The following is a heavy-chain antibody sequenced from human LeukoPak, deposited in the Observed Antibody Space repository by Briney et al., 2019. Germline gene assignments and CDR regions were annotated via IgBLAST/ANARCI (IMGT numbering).Heavy chain of an antibody. CDR3: ARDQYYDFWSGYYTVDAFDI. CDR2: ISYDGSNK. Sequence: GGSLRLSCAASGFTFSSYAMHWVRQAPGKGLEWVAVISYDGSNKYYADSVKGRFTISRDNSKNTLYLQMNSLRAEDTAVYYCARDQYYDFWSGYYTVDAFDIWGQGTMVTVSS. CDR1: GFTFSSYA. J-gene: IGHJ3*02. V-gene: IGHV3-30-3*01. D-gene: IGHD3-3*01.